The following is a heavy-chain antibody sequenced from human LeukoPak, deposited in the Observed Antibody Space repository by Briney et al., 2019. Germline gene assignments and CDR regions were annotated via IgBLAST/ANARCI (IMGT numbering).Heavy chain of an antibody. CDR3: ARARSSWYRGGFDY. CDR2: IYSGGST. CDR1: GFTVSSNY. V-gene: IGHV3-53*01. J-gene: IGHJ4*02. D-gene: IGHD6-13*01. Sequence: GGSLRLSCAASGFTVSSNYMSWVRQAPGKGLEWVSVIYSGGSTYYADSVKGRFTISRDNSKNTLYLQMSSLRAEDTAVYYCARARSSWYRGGFDYWGQGTLVTVSS.